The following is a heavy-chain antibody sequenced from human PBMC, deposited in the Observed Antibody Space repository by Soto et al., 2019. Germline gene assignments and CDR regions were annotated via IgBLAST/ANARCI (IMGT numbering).Heavy chain of an antibody. Sequence: QVQLVQSGAEVKKPGSSVKVSCKASGGTFSSYAISWVRQAPGQGLEWMGGIIPIFGTANYAQKFQGRVTLTADDYAGRAHMVLRSLRSEDTAVYYCASDGDYDHVAGSPPWRPPMDDWGQGTMDIFSS. D-gene: IGHD3-16*01. V-gene: IGHV1-69*12. CDR2: IIPIFGTA. CDR3: ASDGDYDHVAGSPPWRPPMDD. CDR1: GGTFSSYA. J-gene: IGHJ6*02.